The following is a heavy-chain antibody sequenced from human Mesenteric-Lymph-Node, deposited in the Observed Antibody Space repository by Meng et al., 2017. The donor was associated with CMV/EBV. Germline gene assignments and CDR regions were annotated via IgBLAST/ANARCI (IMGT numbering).Heavy chain of an antibody. Sequence: GESLKISCAASGFTFSSYWMHWVRQAPGKGLVWASRINSDGSSTSYADSVKGRFTISRDNAKNTLYLQMNSLRAEDTAVYYCARDRGIQLWFSPATSYGMDVWGQGTTVTVSS. CDR3: ARDRGIQLWFSPATSYGMDV. D-gene: IGHD5-18*01. CDR2: INSDGSST. CDR1: GFTFSSYW. V-gene: IGHV3-74*01. J-gene: IGHJ6*02.